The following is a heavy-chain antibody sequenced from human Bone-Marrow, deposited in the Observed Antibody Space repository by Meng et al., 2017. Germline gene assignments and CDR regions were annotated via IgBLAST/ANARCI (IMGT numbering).Heavy chain of an antibody. D-gene: IGHD5-24*01. CDR1: GFTFSSYA. V-gene: IGHV3-7*01. J-gene: IGHJ4*02. CDR3: ARARWLQAKYYFDY. CDR2: IKQDGSGT. Sequence: GESLKISCAASGFTFSSYAMHWVRQAPGKGLEWVANIKQDGSGTYYVDSVKGRFIISRDNAKNSLFLQMDSLRAEDTAGYYCARARWLQAKYYFDYWGQGTLVTVSS.